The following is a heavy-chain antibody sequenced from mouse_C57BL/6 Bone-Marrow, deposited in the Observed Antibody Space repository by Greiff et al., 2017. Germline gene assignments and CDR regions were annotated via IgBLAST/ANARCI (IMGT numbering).Heavy chain of an antibody. V-gene: IGHV5-4*01. J-gene: IGHJ2*01. CDR3: AREEELYFDY. CDR1: GFTFSSYA. CDR2: ISDGGSYT. Sequence: EVHLVESGGGLVKPGGSLKLSCAASGFTFSSYAMSWVRQTPEKRLAWVATISDGGSYTYYPDNVKGRFTISRDNAKNNLYLQMSHLKSEDTAMYYCAREEELYFDYWGQGTTLTVSS. D-gene: IGHD4-1*01.